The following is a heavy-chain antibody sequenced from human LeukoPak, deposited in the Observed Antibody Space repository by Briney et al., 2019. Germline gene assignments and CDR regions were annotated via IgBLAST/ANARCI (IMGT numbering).Heavy chain of an antibody. CDR3: AKDVRVGGGGMDV. CDR1: GFTFSTYA. V-gene: IGHV3-23*01. CDR2: ISSVGDKT. Sequence: GGSLRLSCAASGFTFSTYAMTWVRQAPGKGLEWVSLISSVGDKTYYADSVKGRFTISRDNSKNTLSLQMNSLRAEDTAIYYCAKDVRVGGGGMDVWGQGTLVTVSS. D-gene: IGHD1-26*01. J-gene: IGHJ6*02.